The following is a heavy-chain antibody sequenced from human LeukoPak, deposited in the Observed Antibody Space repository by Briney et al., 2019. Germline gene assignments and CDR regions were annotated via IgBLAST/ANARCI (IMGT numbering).Heavy chain of an antibody. Sequence: QSGGSLRLSCAASGFTFSTYGMHWVRQAPGKGLEWVAVISYDGSNKYYVDSVKGRFTISRDNSKNTLYLQMNSLRAEDTAVYYCAKDRVAAKRDDYWGQGTLVTVSS. CDR1: GFTFSTYG. J-gene: IGHJ4*02. CDR2: ISYDGSNK. CDR3: AKDRVAAKRDDY. D-gene: IGHD2-15*01. V-gene: IGHV3-30*18.